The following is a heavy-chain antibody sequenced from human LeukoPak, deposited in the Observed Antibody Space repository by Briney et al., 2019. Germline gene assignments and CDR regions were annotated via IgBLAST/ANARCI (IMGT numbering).Heavy chain of an antibody. D-gene: IGHD6-6*01. Sequence: ASVKVSCKASGYTFTSYGISWVRQAPGQGLEWMGWISAYNGNTNYAQKLQGRVTMTTDTSTSTAYMELRSLRSDDTAVYYCARMGIAARPPPGYYYYYMDVWGKGTTVTVSS. J-gene: IGHJ6*03. CDR2: ISAYNGNT. CDR1: GYTFTSYG. CDR3: ARMGIAARPPPGYYYYYMDV. V-gene: IGHV1-18*01.